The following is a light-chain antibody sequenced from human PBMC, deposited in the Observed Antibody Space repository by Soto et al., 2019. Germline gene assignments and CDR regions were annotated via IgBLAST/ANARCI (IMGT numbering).Light chain of an antibody. V-gene: IGLV2-8*01. CDR1: SSDVGGYNY. J-gene: IGLJ1*01. Sequence: QRARTQAASASGAAGEAVTISCTGTSSDVGGYNYVSWYQQHPGKAPKLMIYEVSKRPSGVPDRFSGSKSGNTASLTVSGLQAEDEADYYCSSYAGSNTPYVFGTGTKVTVL. CDR3: SSYAGSNTPYV. CDR2: EVS.